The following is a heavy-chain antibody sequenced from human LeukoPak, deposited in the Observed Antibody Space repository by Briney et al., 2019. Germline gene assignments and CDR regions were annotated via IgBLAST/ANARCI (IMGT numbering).Heavy chain of an antibody. J-gene: IGHJ4*02. CDR2: MNPNSGNT. CDR1: GYTFTSYD. V-gene: IGHV1-8*01. D-gene: IGHD2-15*01. CDR3: ARDFFDCSGGSCYYYFDY. Sequence: ASVKVSCKASGYTFTSYDINWVRQATGQGLEWMGWMNPNSGNTGYAQKFQGRVTMTRNTSISTAYMELSSLRSEDTAVYYCARDFFDCSGGSCYYYFDYWGQGTLVTVSS.